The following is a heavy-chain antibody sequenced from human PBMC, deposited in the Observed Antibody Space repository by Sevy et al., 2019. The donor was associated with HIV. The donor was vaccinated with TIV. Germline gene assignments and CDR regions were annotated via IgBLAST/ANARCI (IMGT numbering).Heavy chain of an antibody. Sequence: GGSLRLSCAASGFTFSSYWMSWVRQAPGKGLEWVANIKQDGSEKYYVDSVKGRFTISRDNAKNSLYLQRNSLRAEDTAVYYCARGHSQRDFGWLFPLDYWGQGTLVTVSS. V-gene: IGHV3-7*03. D-gene: IGHD3-9*01. CDR1: GFTFSSYW. CDR2: IKQDGSEK. J-gene: IGHJ4*02. CDR3: ARGHSQRDFGWLFPLDY.